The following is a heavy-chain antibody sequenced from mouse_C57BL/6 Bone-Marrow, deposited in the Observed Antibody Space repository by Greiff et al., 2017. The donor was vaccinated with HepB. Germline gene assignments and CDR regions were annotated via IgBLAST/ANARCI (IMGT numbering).Heavy chain of an antibody. CDR3: ARDGDYYGSSWYFDV. J-gene: IGHJ1*03. CDR1: GFTFSSYA. V-gene: IGHV5-4*01. CDR2: ISDGGSYT. Sequence: DVMLVESGGGLVKPGGSLKLSCAASGFTFSSYAMSWVRQTPEKRLEWVATISDGGSYTYYPDNVKGRFTISRDNAKNNLYLQMSHLKSEDTAMYYCARDGDYYGSSWYFDVWGTGTTVTVSS. D-gene: IGHD1-1*01.